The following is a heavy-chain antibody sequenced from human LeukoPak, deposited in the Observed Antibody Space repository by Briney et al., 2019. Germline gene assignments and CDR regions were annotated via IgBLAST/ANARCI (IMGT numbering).Heavy chain of an antibody. CDR2: ISGSGDTI. J-gene: IGHJ4*02. Sequence: GGSLRLSCAASGFTFSRYEMNWVRQAPGKGLEWISYISGSGDTIYYADSVKGRFTISRDNAKNSLYLQMNSLRAEDTAVYYCARDQGYRYGYGDFDYWGQGTLVTVSS. CDR3: ARDQGYRYGYGDFDY. CDR1: GFTFSRYE. V-gene: IGHV3-48*03. D-gene: IGHD5-18*01.